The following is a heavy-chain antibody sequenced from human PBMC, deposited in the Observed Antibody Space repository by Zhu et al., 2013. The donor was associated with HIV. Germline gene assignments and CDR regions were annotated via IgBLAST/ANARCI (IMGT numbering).Heavy chain of an antibody. CDR3: ARVPEGGANIGPYFDY. CDR2: IIPPSGTA. J-gene: IGHJ4*02. D-gene: IGHD3-16*01. V-gene: IGHV1-69*01. Sequence: QVQLLQSGAEVKKPGSSVKVSCKASGGTFSSFVISWVRQAPGQGLEWMGGIIPPSGTANYAQKFQGRVTITADESTATVYMELSSLKSDDTALYYCARVPEGGANIGPYFDYWGQGALVTVSS. CDR1: GGTFSSFV.